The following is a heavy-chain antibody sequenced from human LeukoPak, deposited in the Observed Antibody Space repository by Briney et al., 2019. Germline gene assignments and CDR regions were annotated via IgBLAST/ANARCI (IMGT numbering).Heavy chain of an antibody. CDR1: GGSISSYF. J-gene: IGHJ3*01. CDR3: ARGSASPAAIPFDF. D-gene: IGHD2-2*02. Sequence: PSETLSLTCTVSGGSISSYFWSWIRQPAGRGLEWSGRIYSSGNTNYNPSLKSRVTMSVDTSKNQFSLKLSSVTAADTAVYYCARGSASPAAIPFDFWGQGTMVTVSS. CDR2: IYSSGNT. V-gene: IGHV4-4*07.